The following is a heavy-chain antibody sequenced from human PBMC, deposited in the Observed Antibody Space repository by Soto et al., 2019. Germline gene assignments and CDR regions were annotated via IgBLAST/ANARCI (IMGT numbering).Heavy chain of an antibody. CDR2: INPDGSGK. CDR1: GFTFSSYW. CDR3: ARDFGFKALDI. J-gene: IGHJ3*02. D-gene: IGHD3-16*01. V-gene: IGHV3-7*01. Sequence: GGSLRLSCAASGFTFSSYWMHWVRQAPGRGLEWVAHINPDGSGKYYMDSLKGRFTISRDNGENSLSLQMDSLRADDTAVYYCARDFGFKALDIWGQGTMVTVSS.